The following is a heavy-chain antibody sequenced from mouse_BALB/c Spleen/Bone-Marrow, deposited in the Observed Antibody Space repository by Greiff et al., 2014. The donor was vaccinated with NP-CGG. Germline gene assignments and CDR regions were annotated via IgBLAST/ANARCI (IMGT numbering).Heavy chain of an antibody. V-gene: IGHV1-14*01. J-gene: IGHJ2*02. CDR2: ITPYNDDT. CDR1: GYTFTSYL. Sequence: VQLKQSGPELVKPGASVKMSCKASGYTFTSYLIHWVKQKPGQGLEWIGYITPYNDDTKYNEKFKGKATLTSDKSSSTAYMELSSLTSEDSAAYYCARWGGTPYFDYWGQGTSLTVSS. D-gene: IGHD4-1*01. CDR3: ARWGGTPYFDY.